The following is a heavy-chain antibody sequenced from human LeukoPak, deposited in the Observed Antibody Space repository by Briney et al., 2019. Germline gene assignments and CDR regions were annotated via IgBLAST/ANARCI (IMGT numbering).Heavy chain of an antibody. CDR2: IKEDGSEK. J-gene: IGHJ4*02. V-gene: IGHV3-7*01. CDR1: GFTFSSYW. Sequence: GGYLRLSCAASGFTFSSYWMSWVRQAPGKGLEWVANIKEDGSEKYYVDSVKGRFTISRDNAKNSLYLQMNSLRAEDTAVYYCATRGYYYGWGIGYGGKGTLVTVS. D-gene: IGHD3-10*01. CDR3: ATRGYYYGWGIGY.